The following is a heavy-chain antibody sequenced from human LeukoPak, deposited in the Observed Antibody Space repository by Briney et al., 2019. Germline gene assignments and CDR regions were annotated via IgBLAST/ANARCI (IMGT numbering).Heavy chain of an antibody. CDR2: INHSGST. CDR3: ASYLRGEAFDI. CDR1: GGSFSGYY. J-gene: IGHJ3*02. Sequence: SETLSLTCAVYGGSFSGYYWNWIRQPPGKGLEWIGEINHSGSTNYNPSLKSRVTISVDTSKNQFSLKLSSVTAADTAVYYCASYLRGEAFDIWGQGTMVTVSS. D-gene: IGHD3-16*01. V-gene: IGHV4-34*01.